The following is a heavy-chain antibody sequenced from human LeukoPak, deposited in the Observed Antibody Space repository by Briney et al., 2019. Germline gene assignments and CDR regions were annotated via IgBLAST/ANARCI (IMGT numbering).Heavy chain of an antibody. J-gene: IGHJ6*02. D-gene: IGHD5-18*01. CDR2: ISGSGGST. Sequence: GGSLRLSCAASGFTFSSYAMSWVRQASGKGLEWVSAISGSGGSTYYADSVKGRFTISRDNSKNTLYLQMNSLRAEDTAVYYCAKGYSYGYNRYYYYGMDVWGQGTTVTVSS. CDR1: GFTFSSYA. V-gene: IGHV3-23*01. CDR3: AKGYSYGYNRYYYYGMDV.